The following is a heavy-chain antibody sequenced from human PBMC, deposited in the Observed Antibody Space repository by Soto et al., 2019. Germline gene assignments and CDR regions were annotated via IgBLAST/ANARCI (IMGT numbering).Heavy chain of an antibody. D-gene: IGHD5-12*01. V-gene: IGHV2-5*02. J-gene: IGHJ3*02. CDR3: AHRREEMATLPDAFDI. CDR1: GFSLSTSGVG. Sequence: QITLKESGPTLVKPTQTLTLTCTFSGFSLSTSGVGVGWIRQPPGKALEWLALIYWDDDKRYSPSLKSRLTITKDAPKNQVVITMTIMDPLDTATYYCAHRREEMATLPDAFDIWGQGTMVTVSS. CDR2: IYWDDDK.